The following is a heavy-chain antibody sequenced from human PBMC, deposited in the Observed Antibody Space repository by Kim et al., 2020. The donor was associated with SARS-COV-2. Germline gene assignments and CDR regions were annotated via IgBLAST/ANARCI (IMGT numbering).Heavy chain of an antibody. J-gene: IGHJ4*02. D-gene: IGHD2-21*02. CDR3: AKIVWTVTAFAFDY. Sequence: ADSVEGLFTISRDTSKNTLYLQMNSLRAEDTAVYYCAKIVWTVTAFAFDYWGQGTLVTVSS. V-gene: IGHV3-23*01.